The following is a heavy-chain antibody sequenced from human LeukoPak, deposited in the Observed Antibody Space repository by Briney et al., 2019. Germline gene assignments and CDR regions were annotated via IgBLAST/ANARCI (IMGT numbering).Heavy chain of an antibody. Sequence: SVKVSCKASGGTFSSYAISWVRQAPGQGLEWMGRIIPILGIANYAQKFQGRVAITADKSTSTAYMELSSLRSEDTAVYYCARDYAEWELLGRHAFDIWGQGTMVTVSS. CDR3: ARDYAEWELLGRHAFDI. D-gene: IGHD1-26*01. CDR1: GGTFSSYA. CDR2: IIPILGIA. V-gene: IGHV1-69*04. J-gene: IGHJ3*02.